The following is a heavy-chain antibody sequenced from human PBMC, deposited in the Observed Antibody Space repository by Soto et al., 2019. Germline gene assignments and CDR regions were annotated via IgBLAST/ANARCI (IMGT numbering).Heavy chain of an antibody. V-gene: IGHV4-59*12. Sequence: SETLSLTCSLSGGAIGGYYWSWIRQPPGKALEWIGYVSYSGSTDYHPSLKSRVTMSVDTSKNQFSLKLSSVTAADTAVYYCAIGSGRLRTDAFDIWGQGTMVTVSS. CDR3: AIGSGRLRTDAFDI. D-gene: IGHD4-17*01. CDR2: VSYSGST. J-gene: IGHJ3*02. CDR1: GGAIGGYY.